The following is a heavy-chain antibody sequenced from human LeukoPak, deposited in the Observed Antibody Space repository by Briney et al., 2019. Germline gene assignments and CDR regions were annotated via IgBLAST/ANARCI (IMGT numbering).Heavy chain of an antibody. CDR2: IIPIFGTA. D-gene: IGHD2-8*01. J-gene: IGHJ3*02. CDR3: ARDLTPFCTNGVCFDAFDI. Sequence: SVKVSCKASGGTFSSYAISWVRQAPGQGLEWMGGIIPIFGTANYAQKFQGRVTITADESTSTAYMELSSLRSEDTAVYYCARDLTPFCTNGVCFDAFDIWGQGTMVTVSS. V-gene: IGHV1-69*13. CDR1: GGTFSSYA.